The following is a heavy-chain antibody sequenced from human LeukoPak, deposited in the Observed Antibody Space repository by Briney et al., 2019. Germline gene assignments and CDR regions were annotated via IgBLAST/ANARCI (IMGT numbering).Heavy chain of an antibody. CDR2: ISAYNGNT. Sequence: ASVKVSCKASGYTFTSYGISWVRQAPGQGLEWMGWISAYNGNTNYAQKLQGRVTMTTDTSTSTAYMELRSLRSGDTAVYYCARDHGSGSYYNRYYYYMDVWGKGTTVTISS. D-gene: IGHD3-10*01. CDR3: ARDHGSGSYYNRYYYYMDV. V-gene: IGHV1-18*01. CDR1: GYTFTSYG. J-gene: IGHJ6*03.